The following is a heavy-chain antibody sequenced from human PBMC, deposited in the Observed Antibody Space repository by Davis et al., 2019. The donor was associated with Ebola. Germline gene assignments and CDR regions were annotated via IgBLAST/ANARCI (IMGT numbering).Heavy chain of an antibody. V-gene: IGHV1-69*10. CDR3: ARSVEQGPYNWFDP. J-gene: IGHJ5*02. CDR1: GGTFSSYA. CDR2: IIPILGIA. D-gene: IGHD6-19*01. Sequence: SVKVSCKASGGTFSSYAISWVRQAPGQGLEWMGGIIPILGIANYAQKFQGRVTITADKSTSTAYMELSSLRSEDTAVYYCARSVEQGPYNWFDPWGQGTLVTVSS.